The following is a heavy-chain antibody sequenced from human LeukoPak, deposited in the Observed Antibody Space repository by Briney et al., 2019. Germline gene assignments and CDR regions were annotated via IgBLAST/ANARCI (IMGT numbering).Heavy chain of an antibody. CDR2: FNHSWGA. D-gene: IGHD6-19*01. V-gene: IGHV4-34*01. Sequence: SETLSLTCAVYSGSFSGYYWTWFRQPPGKGLEWIGEFNHSWGAKYNPSLKSRVTISVDTSNNHLSLNLNSVTAADTAVYYCARVRQAVAGGYFQHWGQGTLVTVSS. J-gene: IGHJ1*01. CDR1: SGSFSGYY. CDR3: ARVRQAVAGGYFQH.